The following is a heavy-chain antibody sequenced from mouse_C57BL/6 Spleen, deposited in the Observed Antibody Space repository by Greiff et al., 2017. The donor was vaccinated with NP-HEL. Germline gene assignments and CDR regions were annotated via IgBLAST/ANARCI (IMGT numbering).Heavy chain of an antibody. D-gene: IGHD2-3*01. CDR1: GFSLTSYA. V-gene: IGHV2-9-1*01. J-gene: IGHJ2*01. Sequence: VNLVESGPGLVAPSQSLSITCTVSGFSLTSYAISWVRQPPGKGLEWLGVIWTGGGTNYNSALKSRLSISKDNSKSQVFLKMNSLQTDDTARYYCARNMGDDGYYFYYFDYWGQGTTLTVSS. CDR3: ARNMGDDGYYFYYFDY. CDR2: IWTGGGT.